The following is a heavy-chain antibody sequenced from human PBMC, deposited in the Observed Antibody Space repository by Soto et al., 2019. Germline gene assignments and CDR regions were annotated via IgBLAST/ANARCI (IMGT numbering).Heavy chain of an antibody. V-gene: IGHV1-18*01. J-gene: IGHJ4*02. CDR1: GYTFTSYG. CDR2: ISSDKGKT. Sequence: QVQLVQSGPEVKKPGASVKVSCKTSGYTFTSYGISWVRQAPGQGLEWMGRISSDKGKTNNAKKFQGKVNRTTDTSTSTYYMELRSLRSDDTAVYYWAIRYPAFEFWGQGTLVNVSS. D-gene: IGHD3-16*02. CDR3: AIRYPAFEF.